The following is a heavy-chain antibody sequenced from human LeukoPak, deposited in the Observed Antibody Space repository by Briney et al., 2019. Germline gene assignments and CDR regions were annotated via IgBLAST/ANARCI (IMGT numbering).Heavy chain of an antibody. Sequence: ASVKVSCKASGGTFSSYAISWVRQAPGQGLEWMGGIIPIFGTANYAQKFQGRVTITADESTSTAYMELSSLRSVDTAVYYCVVGATPVDVWGKGTTVTVSS. CDR3: VVGATPVDV. D-gene: IGHD1-26*01. CDR1: GGTFSSYA. CDR2: IIPIFGTA. V-gene: IGHV1-69*13. J-gene: IGHJ6*04.